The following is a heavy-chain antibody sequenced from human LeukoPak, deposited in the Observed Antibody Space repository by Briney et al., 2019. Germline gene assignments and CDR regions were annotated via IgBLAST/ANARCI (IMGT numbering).Heavy chain of an antibody. V-gene: IGHV4-4*07. J-gene: IGHJ5*02. CDR2: IYPSGTT. CDR3: GSQNCGDPSCSVAWFDP. D-gene: IGHD2-21*01. CDR1: GDSMSGKY. Sequence: SETLSLTCTVSGDSMSGKYWNWIRQPAGKGLEWIGRIYPSGTTNYNPSLESRDTMSIDTSKNQFSLRLTSVTTADTAVYYCGSQNCGDPSCSVAWFDPRGQGALVTVSS.